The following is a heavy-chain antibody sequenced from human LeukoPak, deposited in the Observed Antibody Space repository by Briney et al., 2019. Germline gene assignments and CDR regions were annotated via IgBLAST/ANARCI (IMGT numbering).Heavy chain of an antibody. CDR1: GFTFSNSD. V-gene: IGHV3-53*01. CDR2: IYSGGST. CDR3: ARDIGGGARAYYYGMDV. J-gene: IGHJ6*02. D-gene: IGHD1-26*01. Sequence: GGSLRLSCAASGFTFSNSDMHWVRQATGKGLEWVSVIYSGGSTYYADSVKGRFTISRDNSKNTLYLQMNSLRAEDTAVYYCARDIGGGARAYYYGMDVWGQGTTVTVSS.